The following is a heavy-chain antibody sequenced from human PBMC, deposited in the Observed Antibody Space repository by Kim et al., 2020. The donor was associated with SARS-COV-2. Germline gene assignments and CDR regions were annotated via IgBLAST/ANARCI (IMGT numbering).Heavy chain of an antibody. D-gene: IGHD3-22*01. Sequence: GGSLRLSCAASGFTFSSYEMNWVRQAPGKGLEWVSYISSSGNTKYYADSVMGRFTISRDNAKNSLYLQMNSLRAEDTAVYYCARTMTTSDAFAIWGQGT. CDR1: GFTFSSYE. CDR2: ISSSGNTK. J-gene: IGHJ3*02. V-gene: IGHV3-48*03. CDR3: ARTMTTSDAFAI.